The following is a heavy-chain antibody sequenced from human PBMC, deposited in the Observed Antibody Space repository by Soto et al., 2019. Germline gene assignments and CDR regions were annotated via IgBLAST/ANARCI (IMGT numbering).Heavy chain of an antibody. Sequence: ASVKVSCKASGYTFTGYYMYWVRQAPGQGLEWMGWINPNSGGTNYAQKFQGWVTMTRDTSISTAYMELSRLRSDDTAVYYCARQTQHVVVPAAAAFDIWGQGTMVTVSS. CDR1: GYTFTGYY. CDR2: INPNSGGT. J-gene: IGHJ3*02. CDR3: ARQTQHVVVPAAAAFDI. D-gene: IGHD2-2*01. V-gene: IGHV1-2*04.